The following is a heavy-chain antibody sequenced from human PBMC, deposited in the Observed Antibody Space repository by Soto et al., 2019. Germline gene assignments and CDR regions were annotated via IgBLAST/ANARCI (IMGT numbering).Heavy chain of an antibody. V-gene: IGHV3-30*18. J-gene: IGHJ6*03. D-gene: IGHD6-6*01. CDR1: GFTFSSYV. CDR3: AKDVPPRLSSSSGNYMDV. Sequence: GGSLRLSCAASGFTFSSYVMHWVRQAPGKGLEWVAVISYDGSNKYYADSVKGRFTISRENSKNTLYLQMNSLRAEDTAVYYCAKDVPPRLSSSSGNYMDVWGKGTTVTVSS. CDR2: ISYDGSNK.